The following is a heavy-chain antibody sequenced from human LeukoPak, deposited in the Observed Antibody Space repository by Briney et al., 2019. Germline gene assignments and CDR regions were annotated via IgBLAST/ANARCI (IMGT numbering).Heavy chain of an antibody. CDR1: GFTFSSYE. Sequence: PGGSLRLSCAASGFTFSSYEMNWVRQAPGKGLEWVSYISSSGSTIHYADSVKGRFTISGDNAKNSLYLQMNSLRAEDTAVYYCARTKDCSSTSCYGAEFDYWGQGTLVTVSS. CDR2: ISSSGSTI. V-gene: IGHV3-48*03. D-gene: IGHD2-2*01. J-gene: IGHJ4*02. CDR3: ARTKDCSSTSCYGAEFDY.